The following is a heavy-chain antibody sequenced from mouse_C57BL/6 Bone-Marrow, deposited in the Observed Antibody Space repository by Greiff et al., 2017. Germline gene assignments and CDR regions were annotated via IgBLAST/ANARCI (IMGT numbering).Heavy chain of an antibody. J-gene: IGHJ1*03. CDR3: SRQVTTVLATKYFDV. V-gene: IGHV5-9*01. Sequence: VKLVESGGGLVKPGGSLTLSCAASGFTFSSSTMSWVRQTPEKRLQWVAALSGGGGNTSYPDSVKGRFTISRDNDKNILYLQMGSLRSEDTALYYCSRQVTTVLATKYFDVWGTGTTVTVSS. D-gene: IGHD1-1*01. CDR2: LSGGGGNT. CDR1: GFTFSSST.